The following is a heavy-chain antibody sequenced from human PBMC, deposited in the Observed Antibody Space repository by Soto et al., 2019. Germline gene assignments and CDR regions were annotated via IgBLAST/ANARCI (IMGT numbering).Heavy chain of an antibody. CDR3: ASGFGELKSGDADY. D-gene: IGHD3-10*01. Sequence: QVQLVESGGGVVQPGRSVRLSCAASGFTFSSYAMHWVRQAPGKGLEWVAVISYDGSNKYYADSVKGRFTISRDNSKNTLFLQMNSLRAEDTAVYYCASGFGELKSGDADYWGQGTLVTVSS. CDR1: GFTFSSYA. J-gene: IGHJ4*02. V-gene: IGHV3-30-3*01. CDR2: ISYDGSNK.